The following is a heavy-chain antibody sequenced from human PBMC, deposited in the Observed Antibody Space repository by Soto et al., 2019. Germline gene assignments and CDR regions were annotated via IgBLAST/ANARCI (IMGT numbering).Heavy chain of an antibody. V-gene: IGHV1-3*01. D-gene: IGHD3-10*01. Sequence: ASVKVSCKASGYSFTTYAIQWLRQAPGQRLEWMGCINAGNGYTEYSPKFQGRITITRDTAIRTAYMEVSRLRSDDTAVYYCARGRASGSYYLLDYWGQGTLVTVSS. CDR3: ARGRASGSYYLLDY. CDR2: INAGNGYT. CDR1: GYSFTTYA. J-gene: IGHJ4*02.